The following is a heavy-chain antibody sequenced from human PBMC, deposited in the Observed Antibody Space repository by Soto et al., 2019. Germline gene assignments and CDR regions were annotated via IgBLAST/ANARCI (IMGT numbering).Heavy chain of an antibody. CDR1: EFTFSNYA. Sequence: GGSLRLSCAASEFTFSNYAMSWVRQAPGKGLEWVSAISGSGGSTYYADSVKGRFTISRDNSKNTLYLQMNSLRAEDTAAYYCAKDKVRGGNYGMDVWGQGTTVTVSS. D-gene: IGHD3-10*01. CDR2: ISGSGGST. V-gene: IGHV3-23*01. J-gene: IGHJ6*02. CDR3: AKDKVRGGNYGMDV.